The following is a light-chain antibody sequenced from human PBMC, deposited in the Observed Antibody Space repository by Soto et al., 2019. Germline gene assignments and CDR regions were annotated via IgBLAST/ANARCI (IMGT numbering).Light chain of an antibody. Sequence: QSVLTQPASVSGSPGQSITISCTGTSSDIGGYNYVSWYQQHPGKAPKLMLYGVNKRPSGVSNRFSGSKSGDTASLTISGLQAEDEADYYCSSHTLSSALQVFGTGTKLTVL. CDR2: GVN. V-gene: IGLV2-14*01. J-gene: IGLJ1*01. CDR3: SSHTLSSALQV. CDR1: SSDIGGYNY.